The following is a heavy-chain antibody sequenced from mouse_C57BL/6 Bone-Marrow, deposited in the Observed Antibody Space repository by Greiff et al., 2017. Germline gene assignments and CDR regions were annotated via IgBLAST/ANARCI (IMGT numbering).Heavy chain of an antibody. Sequence: VQLQESGAELARPGASVKLSCKASGYTFTSYGISWVKQRTGQGLEWIGEIYPRSGNTYYNEKFKGKATLTADKSSSTAYMELRSLTSEDSAVYFCARPYGNYEAWFAYWGQGTLVTVSA. D-gene: IGHD2-1*01. V-gene: IGHV1-81*01. CDR3: ARPYGNYEAWFAY. CDR1: GYTFTSYG. CDR2: IYPRSGNT. J-gene: IGHJ3*01.